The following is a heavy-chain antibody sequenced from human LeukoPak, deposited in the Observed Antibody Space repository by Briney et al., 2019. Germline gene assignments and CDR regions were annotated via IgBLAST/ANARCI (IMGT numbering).Heavy chain of an antibody. CDR1: GGSISSYY. D-gene: IGHD3-22*01. CDR3: ARSHPYYYDSSGYEFDY. CDR2: IYTSGST. V-gene: IGHV4-4*07. J-gene: IGHJ4*02. Sequence: SETPSLTRTVSGGSISSYYWSWIRQPAGKGLEWIGRIYTSGSTNYNPSLKSRVTMSVDTSKYQFSLKLSSVTAADTAVYYCARSHPYYYDSSGYEFDYWGQGTLVTVSS.